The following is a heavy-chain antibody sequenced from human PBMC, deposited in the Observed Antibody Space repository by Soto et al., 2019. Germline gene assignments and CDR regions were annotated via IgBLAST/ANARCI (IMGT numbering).Heavy chain of an antibody. J-gene: IGHJ6*02. CDR1: GFTFSSYW. Sequence: EVQLVESGGGLVQPGGSLRLSCAASGFTFSSYWMHWVRQAPGKGLVWVSRINSDGSSTSYADSVKGRFTISRDNAKNTLYLQMNSLRAEDTAVYYCATPTIWDYYYGMDVWGQGTTVTVSS. CDR2: INSDGSST. CDR3: ATPTIWDYYYGMDV. V-gene: IGHV3-74*01. D-gene: IGHD3-3*01.